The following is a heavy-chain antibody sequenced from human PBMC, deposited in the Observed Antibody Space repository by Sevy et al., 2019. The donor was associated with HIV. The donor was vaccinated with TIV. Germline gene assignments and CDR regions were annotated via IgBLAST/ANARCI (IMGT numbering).Heavy chain of an antibody. V-gene: IGHV1-2*06. Sequence: ASVKVSCKASGYTFTGYYMHWVRQAPGQGLEWMGRINPNSGGTNYAQKFQGRVTMTRDTSISTAYMELSRLRSDDTAMYYCATETGGVLRYFDWLSLDYYYGMDVWGQGTTVTVSS. CDR3: ATETGGVLRYFDWLSLDYYYGMDV. CDR2: INPNSGGT. CDR1: GYTFTGYY. J-gene: IGHJ6*02. D-gene: IGHD3-9*01.